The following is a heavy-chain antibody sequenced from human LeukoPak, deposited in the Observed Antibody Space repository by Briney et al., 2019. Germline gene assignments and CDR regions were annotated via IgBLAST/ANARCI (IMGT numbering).Heavy chain of an antibody. Sequence: PWETLSLTCAVSGYSISSGYYWGWIRQPPGKGLEWIGSIYHSGSTYYNPSLKSRVTISVDTSKNQFSLKLSSVTAADTAVYYCARLRSYDFWTGPYSFDYWGQGTLVTVSS. V-gene: IGHV4-38-2*01. CDR1: GYSISSGYY. CDR3: ARLRSYDFWTGPYSFDY. CDR2: IYHSGST. J-gene: IGHJ4*02. D-gene: IGHD3-3*01.